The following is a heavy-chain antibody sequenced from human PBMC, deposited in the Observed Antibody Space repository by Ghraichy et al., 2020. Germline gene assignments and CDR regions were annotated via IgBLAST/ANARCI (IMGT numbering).Heavy chain of an antibody. CDR1: GFTFSSYW. CDR3: ARDPFAEVVVPAAVDY. V-gene: IGHV3-7*01. J-gene: IGHJ4*02. D-gene: IGHD2-2*01. Sequence: GGSLRLSCAASGFTFSSYWMSWVRQAPGKGLEWVANIKQDGSEKYYVDSVKGRFTISRDNAKNSLYLQMNSLRADDTAVYYCARDPFAEVVVPAAVDYWGQGTLVTVSS. CDR2: IKQDGSEK.